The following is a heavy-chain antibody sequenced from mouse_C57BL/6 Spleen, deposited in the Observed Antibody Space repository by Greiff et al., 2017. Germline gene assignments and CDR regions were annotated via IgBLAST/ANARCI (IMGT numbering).Heavy chain of an antibody. D-gene: IGHD2-4*01. CDR1: GFTFSDYG. V-gene: IGHV5-17*01. J-gene: IGHJ3*01. CDR2: ISSGSSTV. CDR3: ARRGYYDYDGAWFAY. Sequence: EVKVVESGGGLVKPGGSLKLSCAASGFTFSDYGMHWVRQAPEKGLEWVAYISSGSSTVYYADTVKGRFTISRDNAKNTLFLQMTSLRSEDTAMYYCARRGYYDYDGAWFAYWGQGTLVTVSA.